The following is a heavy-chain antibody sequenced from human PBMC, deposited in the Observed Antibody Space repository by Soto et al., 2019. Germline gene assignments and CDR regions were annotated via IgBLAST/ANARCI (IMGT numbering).Heavy chain of an antibody. CDR2: ISYDGRNK. V-gene: IGHV3-30*18. D-gene: IGHD5-12*01. CDR1: GFTFSSYG. J-gene: IGHJ4*02. CDR3: AKDPEATWNYFDY. Sequence: QVQLVESGGGVVQPGRSLRLSCAASGFTFSSYGMHWVRQAPGKGLEWVAVISYDGRNKYYADSVKGRFTISRDNSKNTLYLQMNSLRAEDTAVYYCAKDPEATWNYFDYWGQGTLVTVSS.